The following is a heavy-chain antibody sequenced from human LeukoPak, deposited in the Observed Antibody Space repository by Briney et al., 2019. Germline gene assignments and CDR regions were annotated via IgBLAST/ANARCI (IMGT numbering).Heavy chain of an antibody. CDR1: GGSISSGGYY. CDR3: ATVTMVRGVNY. D-gene: IGHD3-10*01. V-gene: IGHV4-31*03. J-gene: IGHJ4*02. Sequence: SETLSLTCTVSGGSISSGGYYWSWIRQHPGTGLEWIGYIYYSGSTYYNPSLKSRVTISVDTSKNQFSLKLSSVTAADTAVYYCATVTMVRGVNYWGQGTLVTVSS. CDR2: IYYSGST.